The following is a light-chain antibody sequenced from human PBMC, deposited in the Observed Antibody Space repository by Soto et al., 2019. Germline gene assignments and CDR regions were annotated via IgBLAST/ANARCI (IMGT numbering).Light chain of an antibody. CDR2: GAS. Sequence: EVVMTQSPATLSVSPGERATLSCRASQSVSNHLPWYQQKPGQAPRLLIYGASTMATGIPPRFSGSVSGTEFTLTISRLQSEDFAVYYCQQYNNCPLTFVRGTKVEI. V-gene: IGKV3-15*01. CDR3: QQYNNCPLT. J-gene: IGKJ4*01. CDR1: QSVSNH.